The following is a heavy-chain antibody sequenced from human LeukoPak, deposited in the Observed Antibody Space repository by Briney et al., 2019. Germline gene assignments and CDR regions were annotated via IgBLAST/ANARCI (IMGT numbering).Heavy chain of an antibody. J-gene: IGHJ6*02. Sequence: GESLKISCKGSGYSFTSYWIGWVRQMPGKGLEWMGIIYPGDSDSRYSPSFQGQVTISADKSISTAYLQWSSLKASDTAMYYCARQHSSSVYGMDVWGQGTTVTVSS. CDR2: IYPGDSDS. CDR1: GYSFTSYW. D-gene: IGHD6-6*01. V-gene: IGHV5-51*01. CDR3: ARQHSSSVYGMDV.